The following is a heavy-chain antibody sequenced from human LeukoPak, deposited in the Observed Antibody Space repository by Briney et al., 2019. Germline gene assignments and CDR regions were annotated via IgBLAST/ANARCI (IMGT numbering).Heavy chain of an antibody. D-gene: IGHD6-6*01. CDR2: IYYSGST. J-gene: IGHJ4*02. CDR3: ARAQGFLSSSSCFDY. CDR1: GGSISSSSYY. Sequence: SETLSLTCTVSGGSISSSSYYWGWIHQPPGKGLEWIGSIYYSGSTYYNPSLKSRVTISVDTSKNQFSLKLSSVTAADTAVYYCARAQGFLSSSSCFDYWGQGTLVTVSS. V-gene: IGHV4-39*07.